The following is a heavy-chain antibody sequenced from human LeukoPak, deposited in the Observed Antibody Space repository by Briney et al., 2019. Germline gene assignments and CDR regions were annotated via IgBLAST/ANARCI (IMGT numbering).Heavy chain of an antibody. J-gene: IGHJ4*02. CDR1: GFTFSSYA. D-gene: IGHD3-22*01. CDR2: ISGSGGST. V-gene: IGHV3-23*01. Sequence: PGGTLRLSCAASGFTFSSYAMSWVRQAPGKGLEWVSAISGSGGSTYYADSVKGRFTISRDNSKNTLYLQMNSLRAEDTAVYYCAKLQAGIVVVPSDYWGQGTLVTVSS. CDR3: AKLQAGIVVVPSDY.